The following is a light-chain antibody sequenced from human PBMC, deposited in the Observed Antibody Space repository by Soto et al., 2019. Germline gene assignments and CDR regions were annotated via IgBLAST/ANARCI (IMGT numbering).Light chain of an antibody. Sequence: QTVVTQEPSFSVSPGGTVTLTCGLSSGSVSTSYYPSWYQQTPGQAPRTLIYITNTRSSGVPDRFSGSILGNKAALTITGAQADDESDYYCVLYMGSGIWVFGGGTKLTVL. CDR3: VLYMGSGIWV. CDR2: ITN. J-gene: IGLJ3*02. CDR1: SGSVSTSYY. V-gene: IGLV8-61*01.